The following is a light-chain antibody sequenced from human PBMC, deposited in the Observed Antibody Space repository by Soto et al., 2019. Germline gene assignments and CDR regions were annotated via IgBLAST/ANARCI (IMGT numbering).Light chain of an antibody. V-gene: IGLV3-21*02. CDR1: SIGSKS. CDR2: DDG. CDR3: QVWDSTSDHVV. Sequence: SYELTQPPSVSGAPGQTAKITCGGNSIGSKSVHWHQQKPGQAPALVVYDDGVRPSGVPERFSGSNSGNTATLTISRVGAGDEADYYCQVWDSTSDHVVFGGGTKVTVL. J-gene: IGLJ2*01.